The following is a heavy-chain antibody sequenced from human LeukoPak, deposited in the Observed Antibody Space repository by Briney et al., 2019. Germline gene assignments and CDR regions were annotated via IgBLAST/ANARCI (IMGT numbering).Heavy chain of an antibody. D-gene: IGHD6-13*01. CDR3: ASGSWYNTNFDY. V-gene: IGHV3-11*01. CDR2: ISSSGSTI. Sequence: PGGSLRLSCAATGFTFSDYYMSWIRQAPGKGLEWVSYISSSGSTIYYADSVKGRFTISRDNAKNSLYLQMNSLRAEDTAVYYCASGSWYNTNFDYWGQGTLVTVSS. J-gene: IGHJ4*02. CDR1: GFTFSDYY.